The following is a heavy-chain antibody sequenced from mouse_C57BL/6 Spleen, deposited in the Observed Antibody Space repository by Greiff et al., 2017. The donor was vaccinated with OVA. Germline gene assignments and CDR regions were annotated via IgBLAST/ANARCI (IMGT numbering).Heavy chain of an antibody. V-gene: IGHV1-54*01. Sequence: QVQLQQSGAELVRPGPSVKVSCKASGYAFTNYLIEWVKQRPGQGLEWIGVINPGSGGTNYNEKFKGKATLTADKSSSTAYMQLSSLTSEDSAVYFCARYDYDDAMDYWGQGTSVTVSS. CDR3: ARYDYDDAMDY. CDR1: GYAFTNYL. D-gene: IGHD2-4*01. CDR2: INPGSGGT. J-gene: IGHJ4*01.